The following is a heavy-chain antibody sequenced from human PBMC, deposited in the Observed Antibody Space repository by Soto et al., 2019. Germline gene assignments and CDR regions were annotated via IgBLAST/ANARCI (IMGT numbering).Heavy chain of an antibody. CDR2: IRSKGDGT. Sequence: EAQLVESGGGLVQPGESLRLSCAASGFTFSSYAMHWVRQAPGKGLEHISGIRSKGDGTRYADSVKGRFIISRDNSKNTLYLQMGGLRAEDTAVYYCARGSLESGRYYHYGLDVWGQGTTVTFS. V-gene: IGHV3-64*07. J-gene: IGHJ6*02. D-gene: IGHD3-10*01. CDR3: ARGSLESGRYYHYGLDV. CDR1: GFTFSSYA.